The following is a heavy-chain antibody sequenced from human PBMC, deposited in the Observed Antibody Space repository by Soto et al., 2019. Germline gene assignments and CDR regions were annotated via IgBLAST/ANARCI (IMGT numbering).Heavy chain of an antibody. CDR2: INTDGSGT. D-gene: IGHD6-6*01. V-gene: IGHV3-74*01. J-gene: IGHJ4*02. CDR3: ATDRPVEQHYFDF. CDR1: GFIFSSDW. Sequence: EVQLVESGGGLVQPGGSLRLSCAASGFIFSSDWMHWVRQAPGGGLVWVSRINTDGSGTTYADSVKGRFTISRDNSKDMLILQLNSLSAEHKAVNYCATDRPVEQHYFDFWGQGIMVTVSS.